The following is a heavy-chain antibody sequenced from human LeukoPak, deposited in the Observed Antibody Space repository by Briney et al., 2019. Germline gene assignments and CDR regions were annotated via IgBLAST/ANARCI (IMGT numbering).Heavy chain of an antibody. CDR2: INPSGGST. Sequence: ASVEVSCKASRYTFTDYYIHWVRQAPGQGLEWMGIINPSGGSTSYAQKFQGRVTMTRDTSTSTVYMELSSLRSEDTAVYYCARRQGLAYYFDYWGQGTLVTVSS. CDR1: RYTFTDYY. CDR3: ARRQGLAYYFDY. J-gene: IGHJ4*02. V-gene: IGHV1-46*01.